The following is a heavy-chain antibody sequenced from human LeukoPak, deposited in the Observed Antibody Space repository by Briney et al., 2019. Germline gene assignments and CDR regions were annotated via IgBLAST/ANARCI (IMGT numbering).Heavy chain of an antibody. Sequence: GRSLRLSCAASVFMFSGYAMHWVRQAPGKGLEWVAVISYDGGIKYYADSVKGRFTISRDNSKNTLFLQINSLRAEDTAVYYCARGMILEWLLLRAPVDSWGQGTLVTVSS. J-gene: IGHJ4*02. CDR1: VFMFSGYA. V-gene: IGHV3-30*01. CDR3: ARGMILEWLLLRAPVDS. CDR2: ISYDGGIK. D-gene: IGHD3-3*01.